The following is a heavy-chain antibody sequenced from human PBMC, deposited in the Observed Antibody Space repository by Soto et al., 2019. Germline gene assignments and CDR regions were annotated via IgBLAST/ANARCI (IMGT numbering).Heavy chain of an antibody. V-gene: IGHV4-30-2*01. J-gene: IGHJ4*02. Sequence: QLQLQESGSGLVKPSQTLSLTCAVSGGSISSGGYSWSWIRQPPGKGLEWIGYIYHSGSTYYNPSSNRRVPISVDRSKNRCSLKLSSVTAADTDVYYCAAGGGLPRYYWGQGTLVTVSS. CDR2: IYHSGST. CDR1: GGSISSGGYS. CDR3: AAGGGLPRYY. D-gene: IGHD5-12*01.